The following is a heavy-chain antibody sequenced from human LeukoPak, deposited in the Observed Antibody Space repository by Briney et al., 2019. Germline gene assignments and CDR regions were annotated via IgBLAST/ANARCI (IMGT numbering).Heavy chain of an antibody. V-gene: IGHV3-7*03. CDR2: IKPDGREK. Sequence: GGSLRLSCEASGSTLSNYWITWVSQAPGKGLEWVANIKPDGREKYYMPSVKGRFTISRDSAKNSFYLQMNSLRAEDTAVYYCATMASNVFEYWGQGTLVTVSS. CDR1: GSTLSNYW. D-gene: IGHD5-24*01. CDR3: ATMASNVFEY. J-gene: IGHJ4*02.